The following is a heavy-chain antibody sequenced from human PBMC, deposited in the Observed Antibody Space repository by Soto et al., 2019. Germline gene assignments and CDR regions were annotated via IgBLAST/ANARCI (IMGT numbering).Heavy chain of an antibody. CDR2: INPSGGST. D-gene: IGHD6-13*01. V-gene: IGHV1-46*03. CDR3: ARDRRTGYRRSWFDY. J-gene: IGHJ4*02. Sequence: ASVKVSCKASGCTFTSYYMHWVRQAPGQGLEWMGIINPSGGSTSYAQKFQGRVTMTRDTSTSTVYMELSSLRSEDTAVYYCARDRRTGYRRSWFDYWGQGTLVTVST. CDR1: GCTFTSYY.